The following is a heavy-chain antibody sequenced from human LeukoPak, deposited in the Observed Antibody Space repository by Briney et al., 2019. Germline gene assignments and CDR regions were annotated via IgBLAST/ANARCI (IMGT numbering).Heavy chain of an antibody. CDR1: GDSVFGHSAT. V-gene: IGHV6-1*01. J-gene: IGHJ3*02. Sequence: SQTLSLTCAISGDSVFGHSATWNWIRQSPSRGLEWLGRTYYRSKLYNDYAVSVESRIIINPDTSKNHFSLQLNSVTPEDTAVYYCARGPFWLEGAFDIWGLGTMVTVSS. D-gene: IGHD2/OR15-2a*01. CDR3: ARGPFWLEGAFDI. CDR2: TYYRSKLYN.